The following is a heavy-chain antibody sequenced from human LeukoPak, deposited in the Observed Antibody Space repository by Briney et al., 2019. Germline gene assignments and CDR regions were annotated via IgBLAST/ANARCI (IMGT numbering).Heavy chain of an antibody. V-gene: IGHV3-23*01. D-gene: IGHD3-22*01. CDR1: GFTFSSYG. J-gene: IGHJ4*02. CDR3: ARELHYYDSSGYYSY. Sequence: GGSLRLSCAASGFTFSSYGMSWVRQAPGKGLEWVSGISDSGGSTSYAGSVKGRFTISRDNSKNTLYLQMNSLRAEDTAVYYCARELHYYDSSGYYSYWGQGTLVTVSS. CDR2: ISDSGGST.